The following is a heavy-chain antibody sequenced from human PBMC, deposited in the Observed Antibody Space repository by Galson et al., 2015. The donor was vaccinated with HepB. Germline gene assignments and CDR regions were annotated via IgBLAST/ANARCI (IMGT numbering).Heavy chain of an antibody. Sequence: SLRLSCAASGFTFSSYGMHWVRQAPGKGLEWVAVIWYDGSNKYYADSVKGRFTISRDNSKNTLYLQMNSLRAEDTAVYYCARGGGSGIAVAWGGGMDVWGQGTTVTVSS. CDR2: IWYDGSNK. J-gene: IGHJ6*02. D-gene: IGHD6-19*01. CDR1: GFTFSSYG. CDR3: ARGGGSGIAVAWGGGMDV. V-gene: IGHV3-33*01.